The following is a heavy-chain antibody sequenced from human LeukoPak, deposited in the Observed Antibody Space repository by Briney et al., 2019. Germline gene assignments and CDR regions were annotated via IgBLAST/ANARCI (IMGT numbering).Heavy chain of an antibody. V-gene: IGHV3-30*18. J-gene: IGHJ4*02. CDR3: AKDNDWWELLFDY. D-gene: IGHD1-26*01. CDR2: ISYDGSNK. CDR1: RFTFSSYG. Sequence: PGRSLRLSCAASRFTFSSYGMHWVRQAPGKGLEWVAVISYDGSNKYYADSVKGRFTISRDNSKNTLYLQMNSLRAEDTAVYYCAKDNDWWELLFDYWGQGTLVTVSS.